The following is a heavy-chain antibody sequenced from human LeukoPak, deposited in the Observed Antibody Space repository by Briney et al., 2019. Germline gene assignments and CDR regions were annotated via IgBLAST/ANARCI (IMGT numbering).Heavy chain of an antibody. CDR3: ARSRSLRTLNHFDY. V-gene: IGHV4-34*01. D-gene: IGHD4-17*01. CDR1: GGSFSGYY. CDR2: INHSGST. J-gene: IGHJ4*02. Sequence: SETLSLTCAVYGGSFSGYYWSWIRQPPGKGLEWIGEINHSGSTNYNPSLKSRVTISVDTSKNQFSLKLSSVTAADTAVYYCARSRSLRTLNHFDYWGQGTLVTVSS.